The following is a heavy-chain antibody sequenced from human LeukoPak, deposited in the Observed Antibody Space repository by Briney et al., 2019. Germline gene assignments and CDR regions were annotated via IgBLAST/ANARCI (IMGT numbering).Heavy chain of an antibody. CDR3: ARQTMIVVADRRDDAFDI. V-gene: IGHV4-31*03. CDR1: GASISSGGYY. D-gene: IGHD3-22*01. CDR2: IYYSGST. Sequence: SETLSLICTVSGASISSGGYYWSWIRQHPGKGLEWIGYIYYSGSTYYNPSLKSRVTISVDTSKNQFSLKLSSVTAAATAVYYCARQTMIVVADRRDDAFDIWGQGTMVTVSS. J-gene: IGHJ3*02.